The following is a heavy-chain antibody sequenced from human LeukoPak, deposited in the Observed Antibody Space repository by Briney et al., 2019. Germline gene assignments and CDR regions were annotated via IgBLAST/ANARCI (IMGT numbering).Heavy chain of an antibody. J-gene: IGHJ3*02. CDR1: GYTFTSYD. V-gene: IGHV1-8*01. CDR3: AGGVYDSSVSDAFDI. CDR2: MNPNSGNT. D-gene: IGHD3-22*01. Sequence: VATVKVPCKASGYTFTSYDINWVRQAPGQGLEWMGWMNPNSGNTGYAQKFQGRVTMTRNTSISTAYMELSTLRSEDTAVYYCAGGVYDSSVSDAFDIWGQGTMVTVSS.